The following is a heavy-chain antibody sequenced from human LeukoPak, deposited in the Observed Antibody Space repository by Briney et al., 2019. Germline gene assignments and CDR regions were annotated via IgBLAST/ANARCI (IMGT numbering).Heavy chain of an antibody. V-gene: IGHV3-11*01. Sequence: PGGSLRLSCAASGFTFSDYYMSWIRQAPGKGLEWVSYISSSGSTIYYADPVKGRFTISRDNAKNSLYLQMNSLRAEDTAVYYCAAKGYSYGYVFDYWGQGTLVTVSS. D-gene: IGHD5-18*01. J-gene: IGHJ4*02. CDR3: AAKGYSYGYVFDY. CDR2: ISSSGSTI. CDR1: GFTFSDYY.